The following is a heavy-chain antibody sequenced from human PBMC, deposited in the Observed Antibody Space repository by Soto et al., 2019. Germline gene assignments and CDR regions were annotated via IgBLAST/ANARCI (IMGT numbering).Heavy chain of an antibody. Sequence: QVKLQQWGAGLLKPSETLSLTCAVYGGSVSGYYWSWNRQPPGKGLEWIGEINHSGQTNHNPSLKSPVTISVDPSKNQFPLKQSAVTAADTAVYYCARGDTAMVSGLDYWGQGTLVTVSS. CDR2: INHSGQT. CDR3: ARGDTAMVSGLDY. V-gene: IGHV4-34*01. D-gene: IGHD5-18*01. J-gene: IGHJ4*02. CDR1: GGSVSGYY.